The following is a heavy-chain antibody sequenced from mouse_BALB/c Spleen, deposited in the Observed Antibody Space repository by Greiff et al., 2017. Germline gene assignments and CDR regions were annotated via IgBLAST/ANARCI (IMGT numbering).Heavy chain of an antibody. V-gene: IGHV5-17*02. CDR3: ARLGSSPYYAMDY. J-gene: IGHJ4*01. CDR1: GFTFSSFG. Sequence: EVQLVESGGGLVQPGGSRKLSCAASGFTFSSFGMHWVRQAPEKGLEWVAYISSGSSTIYYADTVKGRFTISRDNPKNTLFLQMTSLRSEDTAMYYCARLGSSPYYAMDYWGQGTSVTVSS. D-gene: IGHD1-1*01. CDR2: ISSGSSTI.